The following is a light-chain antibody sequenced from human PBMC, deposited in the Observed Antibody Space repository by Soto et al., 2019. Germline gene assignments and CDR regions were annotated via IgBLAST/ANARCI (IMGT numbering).Light chain of an antibody. CDR1: QTISTW. CDR3: QQYTNTNNPWM. CDR2: DAS. Sequence: DIQMTQSRSSVSASVGDRVTITCRASQTISTWMAWYQQKPGKAPKLLVYDASTLQSGVASRFSGSGSGTEFTLIISGLQPDDSATYYCQQYTNTNNPWMFGQGTKVDIK. V-gene: IGKV1-5*01. J-gene: IGKJ1*01.